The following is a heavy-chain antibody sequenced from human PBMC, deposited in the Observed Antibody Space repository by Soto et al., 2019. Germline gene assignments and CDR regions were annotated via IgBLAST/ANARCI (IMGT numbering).Heavy chain of an antibody. CDR3: GRGGSGYVWFNEF. V-gene: IGHV1-69*01. CDR1: GGIFSRYA. D-gene: IGHD3-22*01. CDR2: IIPIFGTA. J-gene: IGHJ4*02. Sequence: QEQLVQSGAEVKKPGSSVKVSCKASGGIFSRYAISWVRQAPGQGLEWMGGIIPIFGTANYAQKFQGRVTITADESTNTAYMDLSSLKSEDTAIYYCGRGGSGYVWFNEFWGQGTLVTVSS.